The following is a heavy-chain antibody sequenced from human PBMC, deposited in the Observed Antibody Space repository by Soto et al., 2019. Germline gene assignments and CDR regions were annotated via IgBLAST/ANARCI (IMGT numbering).Heavy chain of an antibody. CDR2: IIPIFGTP. J-gene: IGHJ4*02. V-gene: IGHV1-69*13. Sequence: GASVKVSCKASGGTFSRYAIRWMRQAPGQGLEWMGGIIPIFGTPNYAQKFQGRVTITADESTSTAYMELSSLRSEDTAVYYCASPSVGISGYDYPPIFVYWGQGTQVTVSS. CDR3: ASPSVGISGYDYPPIFVY. CDR1: GGTFSRYA. D-gene: IGHD5-12*01.